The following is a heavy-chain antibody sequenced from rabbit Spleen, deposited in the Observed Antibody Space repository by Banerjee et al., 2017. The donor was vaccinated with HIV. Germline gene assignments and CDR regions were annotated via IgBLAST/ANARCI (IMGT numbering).Heavy chain of an antibody. Sequence: QQHLEEPGGGLVKPGGTLTLTCTASGFSFSSIYCICWVRQAPEKGLEWIACIDTGDGDTYYANWAKGRFTISKTSSTTVTLQMTSLTAADTATYFCARNYVNVFDPWGQGTLVTVS. CDR2: IDTGDGDT. CDR3: ARNYVNVFDP. D-gene: IGHD1-1*01. V-gene: IGHV1S45*01. J-gene: IGHJ2*01. CDR1: GFSFSSIYC.